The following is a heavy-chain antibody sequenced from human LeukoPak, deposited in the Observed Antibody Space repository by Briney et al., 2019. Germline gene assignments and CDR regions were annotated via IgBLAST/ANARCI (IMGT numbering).Heavy chain of an antibody. CDR1: GDSVSSNSAA. Sequence: SQTLSLTCAISGDSVSSNSAAWNWIRQSPSRGLEWLGRTYYRSKWYNDYAVSVKSRITINPDTSKNQFSLQLNSVTPEDTAVYCCARAPRGIAVAEDWFDPWGQGTLVTVSS. V-gene: IGHV6-1*01. CDR2: TYYRSKWYN. D-gene: IGHD6-19*01. J-gene: IGHJ5*02. CDR3: ARAPRGIAVAEDWFDP.